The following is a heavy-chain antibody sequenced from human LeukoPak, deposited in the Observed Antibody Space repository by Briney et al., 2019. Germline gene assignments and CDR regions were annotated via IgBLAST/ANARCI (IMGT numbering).Heavy chain of an antibody. CDR1: GGSISSYY. Sequence: PSETLSLTRTVSGGSISSYYWSWIRQPPGKGLEWIGYIYYSGSTNYNPSLKSRVTISVDTSKNQFSLKLSSVTAADTAVYYCARHEDGDYAYFDYWGQGTLVTVSS. V-gene: IGHV4-59*08. CDR3: ARHEDGDYAYFDY. CDR2: IYYSGST. D-gene: IGHD4-17*01. J-gene: IGHJ4*02.